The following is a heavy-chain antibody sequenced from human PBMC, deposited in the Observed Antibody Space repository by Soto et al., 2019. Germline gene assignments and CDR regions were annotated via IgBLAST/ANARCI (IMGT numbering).Heavy chain of an antibody. CDR2: MFHRGDT. J-gene: IGHJ3*02. CDR3: VRYSRLDLDGFDI. D-gene: IGHD2-21*01. CDR1: VFSISSGYY. Sequence: SETLSLTCDVSVFSISSGYYWGWIRQSPGEGLEWIASMFHRGDTLYNPSLKSRVTIAVDTSKNQVSLEMTSVTAADTAMYYCVRYSRLDLDGFDIWGQGTLVIVSS. V-gene: IGHV4-38-2*01.